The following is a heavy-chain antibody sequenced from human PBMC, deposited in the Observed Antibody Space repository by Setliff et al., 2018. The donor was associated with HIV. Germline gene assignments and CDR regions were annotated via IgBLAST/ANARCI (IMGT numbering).Heavy chain of an antibody. CDR1: GFTFNKVW. Sequence: GGSLRLSCAASGFTFNKVWMNWVRQALGKGLEWIGRIKSERDGGTKDYAAPVKGRFTISVDDSKTTLYLQMNSLKTEDTAVYYCSTLVGANPYHDAFDVWGQGTKVTVSS. V-gene: IGHV3-15*07. CDR3: STLVGANPYHDAFDV. CDR2: IKSERDGGTK. J-gene: IGHJ3*01. D-gene: IGHD1-26*01.